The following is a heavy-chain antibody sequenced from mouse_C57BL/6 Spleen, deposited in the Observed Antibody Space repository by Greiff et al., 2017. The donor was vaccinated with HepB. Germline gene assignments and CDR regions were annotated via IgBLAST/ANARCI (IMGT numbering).Heavy chain of an antibody. Sequence: QVQLKQSGAELVKPGASVKLSCKASGYTFTSYWMQWVKQRPGQGLEWIGEIDPSDSYTNYNQKFKGKATLTVDTSSSTAYMQLSSLTSEDSAVYYCALYDGYYFYWGQGTTLTVSS. V-gene: IGHV1-50*01. CDR1: GYTFTSYW. CDR2: IDPSDSYT. J-gene: IGHJ2*01. D-gene: IGHD2-3*01. CDR3: ALYDGYYFY.